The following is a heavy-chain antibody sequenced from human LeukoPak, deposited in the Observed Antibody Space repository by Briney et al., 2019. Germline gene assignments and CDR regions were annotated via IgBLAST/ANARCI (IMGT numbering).Heavy chain of an antibody. CDR3: AKDPADYGDYGAYYMDV. CDR1: GFTFSTYG. J-gene: IGHJ6*03. CDR2: IRYDGSHK. Sequence: GGSLRLSRSASGFTFSTYGMHWVRQAPGKGLEWVTFIRYDGSHKNYADSVKGRFTISRDNSKNTVYVQMKSLRAEDTAVYYCAKDPADYGDYGAYYMDVWGKGTTVTVSS. D-gene: IGHD4-17*01. V-gene: IGHV3-30*02.